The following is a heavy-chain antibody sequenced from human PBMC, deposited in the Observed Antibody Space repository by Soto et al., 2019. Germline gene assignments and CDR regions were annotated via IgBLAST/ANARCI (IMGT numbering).Heavy chain of an antibody. Sequence: PGGSLRLSCAASGFTFRSYWMHWVRQAPGKGLLWVSRIKTDGSSTTYAESVKGRFTISRDNAKNTLYLQMNSMRAEDTAVYYCARSIHYEYSFDYWGRGTLVTVSS. D-gene: IGHD3-16*01. J-gene: IGHJ4*02. CDR3: ARSIHYEYSFDY. CDR1: GFTFRSYW. CDR2: IKTDGSST. V-gene: IGHV3-74*03.